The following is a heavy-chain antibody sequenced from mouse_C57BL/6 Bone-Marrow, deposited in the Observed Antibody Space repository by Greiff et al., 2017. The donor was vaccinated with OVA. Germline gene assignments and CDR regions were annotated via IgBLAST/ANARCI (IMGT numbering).Heavy chain of an antibody. J-gene: IGHJ3*01. CDR1: GYTFTSYG. CDR3: AREGANWGFAY. V-gene: IGHV1-81*01. Sequence: QVQLKESGAELARPGASVKLSCKASGYTFTSYGISWVKQRTGQGLEWIGEIYPRSGNTYYNEKFKGKATLTADKASSTAYMELRSLTSEDSAVYLCAREGANWGFAYWGQGTLVTVSA. D-gene: IGHD4-1*01. CDR2: IYPRSGNT.